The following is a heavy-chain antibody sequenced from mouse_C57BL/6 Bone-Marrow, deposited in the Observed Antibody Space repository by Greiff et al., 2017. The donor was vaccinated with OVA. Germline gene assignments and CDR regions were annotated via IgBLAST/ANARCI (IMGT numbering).Heavy chain of an antibody. CDR3: ARESYGSSPPYFDD. V-gene: IGHV1-39*01. D-gene: IGHD1-1*01. Sequence: VQLQQSGPELVKPGASVKISCKASGYSFTDYNMNWVKQSNGKSLEWIGVLTPNYGTTSYNQKFKGKATLTVDQSSSTAYMQLNSLTSEDSAVYYCARESYGSSPPYFDDWGQGTTLTVSS. J-gene: IGHJ2*01. CDR1: GYSFTDYN. CDR2: LTPNYGTT.